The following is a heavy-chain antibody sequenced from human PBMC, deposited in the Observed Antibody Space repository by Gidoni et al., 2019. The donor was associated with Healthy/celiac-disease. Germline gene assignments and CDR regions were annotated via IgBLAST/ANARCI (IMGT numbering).Heavy chain of an antibody. CDR3: ATSPSGSGYMKFQYAFDI. CDR2: IDQSGST. V-gene: IGHV4-38-2*01. D-gene: IGHD3-22*01. CDR1: GHSISSGYS. J-gene: IGHJ3*02. Sequence: VQLKESAPGLVKPSEALARTSHGSGHSISSGYSWVWVRQPPGKGLEWIGRIDQSGSTYYDPCLKRGATISVASSTNPFSPMLSSVAAADAALYYCATSPSGSGYMKFQYAFDIWGQGTMVTVSS.